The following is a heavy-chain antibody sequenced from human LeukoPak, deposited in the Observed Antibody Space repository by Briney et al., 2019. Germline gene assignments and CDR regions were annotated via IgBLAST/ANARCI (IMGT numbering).Heavy chain of an antibody. CDR2: ISSSGSTI. Sequence: PGGSLRLSCAASGFTFSDYYMSWIRQAPGKGLEWVSYISSSGSTIYHADSVKGRFTISRDNAKNSLYLQMNSLRAEDTAVYYCASNYDYYDSSGQLDIWGQGTMVTVSS. J-gene: IGHJ3*02. CDR1: GFTFSDYY. CDR3: ASNYDYYDSSGQLDI. D-gene: IGHD3-22*01. V-gene: IGHV3-11*04.